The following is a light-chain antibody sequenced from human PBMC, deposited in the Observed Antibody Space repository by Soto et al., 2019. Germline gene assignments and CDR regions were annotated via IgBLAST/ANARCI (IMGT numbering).Light chain of an antibody. Sequence: HSALPQPASVSGAPGQSITISCTGTSSDVGGYNYVSWYQQHPGNAPKLMIYDVSNRPSGVSNRFSGYKSGNTASLTIAGLQAEDEADYYCSSYTSSSTYVVFGGGTKLTVL. CDR3: SSYTSSSTYVV. CDR1: SSDVGGYNY. V-gene: IGLV2-14*01. J-gene: IGLJ2*01. CDR2: DVS.